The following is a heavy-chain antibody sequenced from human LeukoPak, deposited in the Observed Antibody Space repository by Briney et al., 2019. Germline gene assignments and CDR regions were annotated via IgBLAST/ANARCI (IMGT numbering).Heavy chain of an antibody. D-gene: IGHD1-1*01. CDR3: ASERLGYYYVDV. CDR2: IIPILGIA. V-gene: IGHV1-69*02. CDR1: GGTFSSYT. J-gene: IGHJ6*03. Sequence: SVKVSCKASGGTFSSYTISWVRQAPGQGLEWMGRIIPILGIANYAQKFQGRVTITADKSTSTAYMELSSLRSEATAVYHCASERLGYYYVDVWGKGTTVTVSS.